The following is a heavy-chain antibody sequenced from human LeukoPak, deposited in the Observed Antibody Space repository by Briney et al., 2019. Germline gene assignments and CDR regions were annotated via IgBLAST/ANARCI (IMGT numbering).Heavy chain of an antibody. CDR2: IWYDGSNK. CDR1: GFTFSSYG. V-gene: IGHV3-33*01. CDR3: ARDAEYYDFWSGPPRDNWFDP. D-gene: IGHD3-3*01. J-gene: IGHJ5*02. Sequence: GGSLRLSCAASGFTFSSYGMHWVRQAPGKGLEWVAVIWYDGSNKYYADSVKGRFTISRDNSKNTLYLQMNSLRAEDTAVYYCARDAEYYDFWSGPPRDNWFDPWGQGTLVTVSS.